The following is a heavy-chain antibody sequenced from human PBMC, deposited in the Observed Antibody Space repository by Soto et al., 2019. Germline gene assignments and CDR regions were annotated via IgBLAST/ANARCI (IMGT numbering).Heavy chain of an antibody. D-gene: IGHD5-18*01. V-gene: IGHV4-34*01. J-gene: IGHJ4*02. CDR1: GESLSGYF. CDR2: IHYSGST. Sequence: SETLSLTCAVYGESLSGYFWTWIRQPPGKGLEWIGEIHYSGSTDYNPSLKSRVTISIDTSKNQFSLKLRSVTAADTAVYYCARRINYGYDYWGQGTLVTVSS. CDR3: ARRINYGYDY.